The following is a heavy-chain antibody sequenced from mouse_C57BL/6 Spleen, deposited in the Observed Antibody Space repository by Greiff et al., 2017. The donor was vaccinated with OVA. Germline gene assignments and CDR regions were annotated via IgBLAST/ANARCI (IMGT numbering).Heavy chain of an antibody. CDR1: GYSITSGYY. V-gene: IGHV3-6*01. D-gene: IGHD1-1*01. Sequence: EVQLQQSGPGLVKPSQSLSLTCSVTGYSITSGYYWNWIRQFPGNKLEWMGYISYDGSNNYNPSLKNRIPITRDTSKNQFFLKLNSVTTEDTATYYCARNYGSSWWYFDVWGTGTTVTVSS. J-gene: IGHJ1*03. CDR3: ARNYGSSWWYFDV. CDR2: ISYDGSN.